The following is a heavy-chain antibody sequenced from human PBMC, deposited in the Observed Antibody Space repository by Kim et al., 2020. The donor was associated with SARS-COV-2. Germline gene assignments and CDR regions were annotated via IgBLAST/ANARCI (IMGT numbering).Heavy chain of an antibody. V-gene: IGHV1-69*02. CDR2: IIPILGIA. D-gene: IGHD3-10*01. Sequence: SVKVSCKASGGTFSSYTISWVRQAPGQGLEWMGRIIPILGIANYAQKFQGRVTITADKSTSTAYMELSSLRSEDTAVYYCASSVKGFDSGSDAFDIWGQGTMVTVSS. CDR1: GGTFSSYT. CDR3: ASSVKGFDSGSDAFDI. J-gene: IGHJ3*02.